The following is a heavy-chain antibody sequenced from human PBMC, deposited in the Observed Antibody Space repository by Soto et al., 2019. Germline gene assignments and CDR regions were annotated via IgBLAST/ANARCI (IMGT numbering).Heavy chain of an antibody. D-gene: IGHD2-21*01. CDR2: IGSSGGKS. CDR1: GFIFSDFS. V-gene: IGHV3-21*01. J-gene: IGHJ6*02. Sequence: EVQLVESGGGLVKPGGTLRLSGAVSGFIFSDFSMNWVRQAPGKGLEWVASIGSSGGKSFYADSVKGRFIISRDNAKTSLYLQNNSLRAEDTAVYYCAREKRHNSLGGIFGMYAWGQGTTVTV. CDR3: AREKRHNSLGGIFGMYA.